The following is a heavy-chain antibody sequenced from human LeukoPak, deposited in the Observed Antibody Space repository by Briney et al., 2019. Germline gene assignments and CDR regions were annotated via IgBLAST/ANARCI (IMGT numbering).Heavy chain of an antibody. D-gene: IGHD6-13*01. CDR1: GGSISSSSYY. V-gene: IGHV4-39*01. CDR3: ARLEPIGAIAAANRQGLDP. CDR2: IYYSGGT. Sequence: SETLSLTCTVSGGSISSSSYYWGWIRQPPGKGLEWIGSIYYSGGTYYNPSLKSRVTISVDTSKNQFSLKLSSVTAADTAVYYCARLEPIGAIAAANRQGLDPWGQGTLVTVSS. J-gene: IGHJ5*02.